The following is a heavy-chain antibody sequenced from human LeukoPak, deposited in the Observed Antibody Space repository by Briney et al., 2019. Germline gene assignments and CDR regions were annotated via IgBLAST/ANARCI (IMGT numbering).Heavy chain of an antibody. Sequence: GAPLRLSCAASGFTFSSYAMSWVRQAPGKGLEWVSAISGSGGSTYYADSVKGRFTISRDNSKNTLYLQMNSLRAEDTAVFYCAKGFGYDFWSGYYGSYGMDVWGQGTTVTVSS. D-gene: IGHD3-3*01. CDR3: AKGFGYDFWSGYYGSYGMDV. J-gene: IGHJ6*02. V-gene: IGHV3-23*01. CDR2: ISGSGGST. CDR1: GFTFSSYA.